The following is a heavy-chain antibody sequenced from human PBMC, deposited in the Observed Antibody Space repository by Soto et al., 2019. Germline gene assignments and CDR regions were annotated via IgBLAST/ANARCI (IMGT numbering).Heavy chain of an antibody. Sequence: QVQLVQSGAEVKKPGASVKVSCKASGYTFTGYYMHWVRQAPGQGLEWMGWINPNSGGTNYAQKFQGRVTMTRDTSISTAYMELSRLRSDDTAVYYCARGALRFLEWLPDNPALDYWGQGTLVTVSS. J-gene: IGHJ4*02. CDR3: ARGALRFLEWLPDNPALDY. CDR1: GYTFTGYY. V-gene: IGHV1-2*02. CDR2: INPNSGGT. D-gene: IGHD3-3*01.